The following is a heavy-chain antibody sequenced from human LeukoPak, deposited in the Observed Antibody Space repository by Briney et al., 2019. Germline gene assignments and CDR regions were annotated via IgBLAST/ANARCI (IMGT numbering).Heavy chain of an antibody. CDR3: ATGFHDYGNYGPFFDY. CDR1: GYTFTSYY. D-gene: IGHD4-11*01. CDR2: INPSGGST. J-gene: IGHJ4*02. Sequence: ASVKVSCKASGYTFTSYYMHWVRQAPGQGLEWMGIINPSGGSTSYAQKFQGRVTMTRDTSTSTVYMELSSLRSEDTAVYYCATGFHDYGNYGPFFDYWGQGTLVTVSS. V-gene: IGHV1-46*01.